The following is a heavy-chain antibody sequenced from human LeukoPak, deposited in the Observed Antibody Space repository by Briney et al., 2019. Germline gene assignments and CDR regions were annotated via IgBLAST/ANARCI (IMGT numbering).Heavy chain of an antibody. Sequence: PSETLSLTCTVSGGSISSSSYYWGWIRQPPGKGLEWIGSIYYSGSTYYNPSLKSRVTISVDTSKNQFSLKLSSVTAADTAVYYCARDRSRIAAAGTKAGMDVWGQGTTVTVSS. J-gene: IGHJ6*02. CDR2: IYYSGST. CDR1: GGSISSSSYY. D-gene: IGHD6-13*01. V-gene: IGHV4-39*07. CDR3: ARDRSRIAAAGTKAGMDV.